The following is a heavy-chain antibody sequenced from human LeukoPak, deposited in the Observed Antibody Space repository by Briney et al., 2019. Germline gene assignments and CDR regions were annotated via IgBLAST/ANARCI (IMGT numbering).Heavy chain of an antibody. D-gene: IGHD3-3*01. CDR1: ENRLTQFP. J-gene: IGHJ6*03. CDR3: ARAHILRFLEWPYYYYYMDV. V-gene: IGHV1-2*02. CDR2: INPNSGGT. Sequence: ASVKVSCKLSENRLTQFPMHWVRQAPGQGLEWMGWINPNSGGTNYAQKFQGRVTMTRDTSISTAYMELSRLRSDDTAVYYCARAHILRFLEWPYYYYYMDVWGKGTTVTVSS.